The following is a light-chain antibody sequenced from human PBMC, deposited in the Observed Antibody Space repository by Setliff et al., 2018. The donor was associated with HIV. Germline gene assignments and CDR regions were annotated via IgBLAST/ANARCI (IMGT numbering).Light chain of an antibody. J-gene: IGLJ3*02. Sequence: QSALTQPASVSESPGQSITISCTGTSSDVGGYNYISWYQQYPGKAPKLLIYDVAYRPSGVPDRFSGSKSGNTASLIISGLQAEDEADYFCCSYAGSYTWVFGGGTKVTVL. CDR2: DVA. CDR1: SSDVGGYNY. CDR3: CSYAGSYTWV. V-gene: IGLV2-11*01.